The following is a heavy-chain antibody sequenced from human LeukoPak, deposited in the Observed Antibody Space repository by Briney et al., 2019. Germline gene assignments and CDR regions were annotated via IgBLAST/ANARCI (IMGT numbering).Heavy chain of an antibody. D-gene: IGHD2-2*02. CDR1: GDSVSRNSGA. Sequence: SQTLSLTCAISGDSVSRNSGAWNWIRQSPSRGLEWLGRTYYRSKWYNNYAVSVKSRITINPDTSKNQFSLQLSSVTPEDTAVYYCAMGDIPLETWGQGILVTVSS. J-gene: IGHJ4*02. CDR3: AMGDIPLET. CDR2: TYYRSKWYN. V-gene: IGHV6-1*01.